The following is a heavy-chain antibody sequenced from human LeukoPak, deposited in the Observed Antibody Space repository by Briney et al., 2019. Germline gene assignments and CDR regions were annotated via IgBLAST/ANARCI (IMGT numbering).Heavy chain of an antibody. J-gene: IGHJ5*02. V-gene: IGHV3-74*01. CDR3: ARVESSGWYSP. CDR1: GVTFSSYW. D-gene: IGHD6-19*01. CDR2: INSDGSST. Sequence: PGGSLRLSCAASGVTFSSYWMRWVRQAPGKGLVWVSRINSDGSSTSYADSAKGRFTISRDHAKHPLYPQMNSLRAEDTAVYYCARVESSGWYSPWGQGTLVSVSS.